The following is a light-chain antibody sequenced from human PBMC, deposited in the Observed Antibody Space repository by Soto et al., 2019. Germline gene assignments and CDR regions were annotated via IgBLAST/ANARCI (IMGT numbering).Light chain of an antibody. CDR2: GAS. Sequence: EIVMTQSPATLSVSPGERATLSCRASQSVSSNLPWYQQKPGQAPRLLIYGASTSATGIPARFSGSGSGTEFTLTISSLQSEYFAVYYCQQYNNWRTFGEGTKVEIK. CDR1: QSVSSN. V-gene: IGKV3-15*01. J-gene: IGKJ1*01. CDR3: QQYNNWRT.